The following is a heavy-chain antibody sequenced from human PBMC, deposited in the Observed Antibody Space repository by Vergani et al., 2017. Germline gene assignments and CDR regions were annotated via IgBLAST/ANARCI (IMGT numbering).Heavy chain of an antibody. J-gene: IGHJ5*02. CDR2: ISNSGNTI. CDR1: RFDFSDYY. Sequence: QGQLVESGGGLVKPGGSLRLSCAASRFDFSDYYMSWIRQAPGKGLEWISYISNSGNTIKYADSVKGRFIVSRDNAKKSLYLQMNSLRVEDTAVYYCASGSSGFFTLTSPDWFDAWGQGTMVTVS. CDR3: ASGSSGFFTLTSPDWFDA. D-gene: IGHD3-3*01. V-gene: IGHV3-11*04.